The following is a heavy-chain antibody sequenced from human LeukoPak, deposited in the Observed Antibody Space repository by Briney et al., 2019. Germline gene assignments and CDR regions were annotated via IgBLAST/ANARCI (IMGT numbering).Heavy chain of an antibody. V-gene: IGHV1-2*02. CDR1: GGTFSSYA. CDR3: AKPDGYGSGSYYILDY. Sequence: GASVKVSCKASGGTFSSYAISWVRQAPGQGLEWMGWINPNSGGTNYAQKFQGRVTMTRDTSISTAYMELSRLRSDDTAVYYCAKPDGYGSGSYYILDYWGQGTLVTVSS. CDR2: INPNSGGT. D-gene: IGHD3-10*01. J-gene: IGHJ4*02.